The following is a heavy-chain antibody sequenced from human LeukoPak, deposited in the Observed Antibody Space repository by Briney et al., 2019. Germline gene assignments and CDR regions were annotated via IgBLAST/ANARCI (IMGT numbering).Heavy chain of an antibody. CDR3: ARVRPYYDFWGVYFDY. J-gene: IGHJ4*02. Sequence: GASVKVSCKASGYTFTGYYMHWVRQAPGQGLEWMGWINPNSGGTNYAQKFQGRVTMTRDTSISTAYMELSRLRSDDTAVYYCARVRPYYDFWGVYFDYWGQGTLVTVSS. D-gene: IGHD3-3*01. CDR1: GYTFTGYY. V-gene: IGHV1-2*02. CDR2: INPNSGGT.